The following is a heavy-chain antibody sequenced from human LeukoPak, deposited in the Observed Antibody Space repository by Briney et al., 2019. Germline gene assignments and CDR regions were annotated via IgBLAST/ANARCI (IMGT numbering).Heavy chain of an antibody. V-gene: IGHV1-8*01. Sequence: ASVKVSCKASGYTFTSYDINWVRQASGQGLEWMGWMNPNSGNTGYAQKFHGRVTMTRNTSISTAYMELSSLRSEDTAVYYCARGYYGSGSSGPWGQGTLVTVSS. CDR1: GYTFTSYD. J-gene: IGHJ5*02. D-gene: IGHD3-10*01. CDR3: ARGYYGSGSSGP. CDR2: MNPNSGNT.